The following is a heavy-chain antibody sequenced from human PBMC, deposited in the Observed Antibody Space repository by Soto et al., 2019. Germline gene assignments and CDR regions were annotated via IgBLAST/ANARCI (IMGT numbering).Heavy chain of an antibody. J-gene: IGHJ6*02. CDR1: GFIFDDYA. Sequence: EVQLVESGGGLVQPGRSLRLSCAASGFIFDDYAMHWVRQAPGKGLEWVSGISWNSGSIGYADFVKGRFTISRDNAKNSVYLQMNRLRAEDMALYYCAKGVGYDYDYGMDDWGQGTTFTVSS. V-gene: IGHV3-9*03. CDR2: ISWNSGSI. CDR3: AKGVGYDYDYGMDD.